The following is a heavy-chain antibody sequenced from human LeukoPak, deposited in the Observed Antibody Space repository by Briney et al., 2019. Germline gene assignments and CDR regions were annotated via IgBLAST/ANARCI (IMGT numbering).Heavy chain of an antibody. CDR2: ISYDGSNK. D-gene: IGHD3-22*01. V-gene: IGHV3-30*18. J-gene: IGHJ4*02. CDR3: AKDQIYYYDSSGYYYD. Sequence: PGGSLRLSCAASGFTFSSYGMHWVRQAPGKGLEWVAVISYDGSNKYYADSVKGRFTISRDNSKNTLYLQMNSLRAEDTAVYYCAKDQIYYYDSSGYYYDWGQGTLVTVSS. CDR1: GFTFSSYG.